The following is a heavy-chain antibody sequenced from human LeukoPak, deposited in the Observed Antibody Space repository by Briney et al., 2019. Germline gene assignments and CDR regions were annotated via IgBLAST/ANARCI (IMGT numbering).Heavy chain of an antibody. CDR1: RDSISSSY. V-gene: IGHV4-59*01. Sequence: PSETLSLTCTVSRDSISSSYWSWIRQPPGKGLEWIGYIYYSGSTNYNPSLKSRVAISVDTSKNQFSLKLNSVTAADTAVYYCARGYCSSTICFQYFHHWGQGTLVTVSS. D-gene: IGHD2-2*01. CDR3: ARGYCSSTICFQYFHH. J-gene: IGHJ1*01. CDR2: IYYSGST.